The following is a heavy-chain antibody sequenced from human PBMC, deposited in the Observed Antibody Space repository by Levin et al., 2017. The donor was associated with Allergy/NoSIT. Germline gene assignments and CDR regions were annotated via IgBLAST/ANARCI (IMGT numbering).Heavy chain of an antibody. J-gene: IGHJ5*02. CDR3: ALRLGLPVDTSMVAYNCFDP. V-gene: IGHV2-5*02. CDR1: GLSLSTRGVG. D-gene: IGHD5-18*01. Sequence: KVSGPTLVKPTQTLTLTCAFSGLSLSTRGVGVGWIRQPPGKALEWLALIFWDDDKRYSPPLKSRLTITKDTSKNQVVLTMTNMDPVDTATYFCALRLGLPVDTSMVAYNCFDPWGQGTLVTVSS. CDR2: IFWDDDK.